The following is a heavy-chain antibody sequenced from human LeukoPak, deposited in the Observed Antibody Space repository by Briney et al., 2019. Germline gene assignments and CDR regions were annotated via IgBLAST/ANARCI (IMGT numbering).Heavy chain of an antibody. CDR1: GFTVSSNY. J-gene: IGHJ6*02. Sequence: GGSLRLSCAASGFTVSSNYMSWVRQAPGKGLEWVSVIYSGGSTYYADSVKGRFTISRDNSKNTLYLQMNSLRAEDTAVYYCARRQAWDYYHYYGMDVWGQGTTVTVSS. CDR3: ARRQAWDYYHYYGMDV. V-gene: IGHV3-66*01. CDR2: IYSGGST. D-gene: IGHD1-26*01.